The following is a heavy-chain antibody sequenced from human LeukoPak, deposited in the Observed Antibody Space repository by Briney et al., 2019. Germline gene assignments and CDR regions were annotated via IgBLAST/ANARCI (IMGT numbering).Heavy chain of an antibody. D-gene: IGHD3-22*01. CDR2: IYSGGST. CDR3: AKDDYYDSSGYYYPYYYGMDV. J-gene: IGHJ6*02. CDR1: GFTVSSNY. Sequence: GGSLRLSCAASGFTVSSNYMSWVRQAPGKGLEWVSVIYSGGSTYYADSVKGRFTISRDNSKNTLYLQMNSLRAEDTAVYYCAKDDYYDSSGYYYPYYYGMDVWGQGTTVTVSS. V-gene: IGHV3-53*01.